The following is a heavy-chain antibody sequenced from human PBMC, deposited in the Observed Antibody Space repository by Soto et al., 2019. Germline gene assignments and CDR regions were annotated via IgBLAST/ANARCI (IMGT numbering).Heavy chain of an antibody. D-gene: IGHD2-2*01. CDR1: GFTFSSSG. CDR2: ISSSSSYI. J-gene: IGHJ6*03. V-gene: IGHV3-21*01. CDR3: ARVPVNPLVVPAARGGVYYDMDV. Sequence: PGGSLRLSCAASGFTFSSSGMNWVRQAPGKGLEWVSSISSSSSYIYYADSVKGRFTISRDNAKNSLYLQMNSLRAEDTAVYYCARVPVNPLVVPAARGGVYYDMDVWGKGTTVTVSS.